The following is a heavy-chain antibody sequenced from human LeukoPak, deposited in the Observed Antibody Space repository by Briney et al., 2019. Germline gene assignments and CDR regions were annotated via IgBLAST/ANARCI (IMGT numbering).Heavy chain of an antibody. V-gene: IGHV3-53*01. Sequence: PGGSLRLSCSASGXTVSSSYMTWVRQAPGKGLEWVSVIYSGGSTYYADSVKGRFTISRDNSKNTLYLHMNSLRAEDTAVYYCARDMTDWGQGTLVTVSS. CDR3: ARDMTD. J-gene: IGHJ4*02. CDR1: GXTVSSSY. CDR2: IYSGGST.